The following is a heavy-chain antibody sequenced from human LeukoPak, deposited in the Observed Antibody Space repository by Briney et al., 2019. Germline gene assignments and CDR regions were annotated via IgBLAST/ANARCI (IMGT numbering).Heavy chain of an antibody. V-gene: IGHV4-59*01. Sequence: SETLSLTCTVSRGSISGYYWSWIRQPPGKGLEWIGYIYYSGSTNYNPFLKSRVTISADTSKNQFSLKLSSVTAADTAVYYCARGDSGWYGRFDYWGQGTLVTVSS. CDR2: IYYSGST. CDR1: RGSISGYY. D-gene: IGHD6-19*01. CDR3: ARGDSGWYGRFDY. J-gene: IGHJ4*02.